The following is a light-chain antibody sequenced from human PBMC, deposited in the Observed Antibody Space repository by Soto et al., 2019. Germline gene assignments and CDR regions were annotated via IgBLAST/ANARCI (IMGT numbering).Light chain of an antibody. J-gene: IGKJ5*01. CDR1: QDISNY. CDR3: QQYDNLPR. Sequence: DIQMTQSPSSLSASVGDRVTITCQASQDISNYLNWYQQKPGKAPKLLIYDASNLETGVPSRFSGSGSGTDFTFTISSLQPEDIATYYCQQYDNLPRIGQGTRREIK. V-gene: IGKV1-33*01. CDR2: DAS.